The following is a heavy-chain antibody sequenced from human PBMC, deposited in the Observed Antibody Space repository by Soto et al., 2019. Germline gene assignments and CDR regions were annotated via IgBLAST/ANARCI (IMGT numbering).Heavy chain of an antibody. CDR3: AHAVGAGNSALLDF. Sequence: QITLKESGPALVRPTQTLTLTCSFSGFSLRSSDVGVGWIRQPPGKALEWLAVIYWDDDNRYSPSLKSRLRITKDTSKNQVVLTMTNLEPVDTATYYCAHAVGAGNSALLDFWGQGTLVTVSS. J-gene: IGHJ1*01. CDR2: IYWDDDN. CDR1: GFSLRSSDVG. D-gene: IGHD1-26*01. V-gene: IGHV2-5*02.